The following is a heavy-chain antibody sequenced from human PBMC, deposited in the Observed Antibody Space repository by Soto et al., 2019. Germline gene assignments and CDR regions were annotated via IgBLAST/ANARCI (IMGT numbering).Heavy chain of an antibody. V-gene: IGHV4-30-4*01. CDR3: ARGRYCLTGRCFPNWFDS. D-gene: IGHD2-15*01. Sequence: SETLSLTCSVSGDSISTVDYFWAWIRQPPGQALEYIGYIYKSTTTYYNPSFESRVAIPLDTSKSQFSLTVTSVTAADTAVYFCARGRYCLTGRCFPNWFDSWGQGTLVTVSS. J-gene: IGHJ5*01. CDR2: IYKSTTT. CDR1: GDSISTVDYF.